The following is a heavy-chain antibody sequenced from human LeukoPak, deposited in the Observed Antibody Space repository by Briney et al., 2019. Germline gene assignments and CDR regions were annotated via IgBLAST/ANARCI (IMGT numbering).Heavy chain of an antibody. D-gene: IGHD3-10*01. J-gene: IGHJ4*02. Sequence: SETLSLTCAVSGYSISSGYYWGWIRQPPGKGLEWIGSIYHSGSTYYNPSLKSRVTISVDTSKNQFSLKLSSVTAADTAVYYCAGGDYYGSGSSPRHDYWGQGTLVTVSS. CDR2: IYHSGST. V-gene: IGHV4-38-2*01. CDR1: GYSISSGYY. CDR3: AGGDYYGSGSSPRHDY.